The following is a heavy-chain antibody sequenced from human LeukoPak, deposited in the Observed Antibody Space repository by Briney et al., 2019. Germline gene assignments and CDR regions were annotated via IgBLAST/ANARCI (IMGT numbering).Heavy chain of an antibody. CDR1: GGTFSSYA. J-gene: IGHJ4*02. V-gene: IGHV1-69*13. Sequence: SVKVSCKASGGTFSSYAISWVRQAPGQGLEWMGGIIPIFGTANYAQKFQGRVTITAGESTSTAYMELSSLRSEDTAVYYCALTENSSSSGYFDYWGQGTLVTVSS. CDR3: ALTENSSSSGYFDY. CDR2: IIPIFGTA. D-gene: IGHD6-6*01.